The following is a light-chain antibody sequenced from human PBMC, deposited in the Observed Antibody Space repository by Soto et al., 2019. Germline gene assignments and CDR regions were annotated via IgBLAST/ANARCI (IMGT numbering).Light chain of an antibody. V-gene: IGLV2-14*03. J-gene: IGLJ1*01. Sequence: QSVLTQPASVSGSPGLSITLSCTGTTSDVGGFDYVSWYQQHPGKAPKLMIFDVSNRPSGVSDRFSGSKSGNTASLTISGLQAEDEADYYCSSYTTTGTQVFGTGTKVTVL. CDR3: SSYTTTGTQV. CDR1: TSDVGGFDY. CDR2: DVS.